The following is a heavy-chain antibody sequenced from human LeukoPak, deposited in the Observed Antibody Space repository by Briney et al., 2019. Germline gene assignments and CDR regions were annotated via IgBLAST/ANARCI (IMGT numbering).Heavy chain of an antibody. J-gene: IGHJ5*02. CDR1: GGSISSGSYY. CDR3: AREYSSWSWFDP. V-gene: IGHV4-61*02. D-gene: IGHD6-6*01. CDR2: IYTSGST. Sequence: PSETLSLTCTVSGGSISSGSYYWSWIRQPAGKGLEWIGRIYTSGSTNYNPSLKSRVTISVDTSKNQFSLKLSSVTAADTAVYYCAREYSSWSWFDPWGQGTLVTVPS.